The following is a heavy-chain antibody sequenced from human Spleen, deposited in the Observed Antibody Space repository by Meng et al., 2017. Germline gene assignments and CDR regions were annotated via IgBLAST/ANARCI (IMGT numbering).Heavy chain of an antibody. CDR3: ARGAAVTLIFYHALDV. CDR1: GGSVSSGSYY. V-gene: IGHV4-61*01. J-gene: IGHJ6*02. Sequence: SETLSLTCTVSGGSVSSGSYYWSWIRQPPGKGLEWIGYIYYSGSTNYNPSLKSRVTISVDTSKNQFSLKLSSVTAADTGVYYCARGAAVTLIFYHALDVWGQGTTVTVSS. CDR2: IYYSGST. D-gene: IGHD4-17*01.